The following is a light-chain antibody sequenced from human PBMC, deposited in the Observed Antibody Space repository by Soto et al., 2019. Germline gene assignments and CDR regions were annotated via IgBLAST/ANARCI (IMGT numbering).Light chain of an antibody. J-gene: IGKJ2*01. CDR3: QQRSNWPRT. Sequence: EIVLTQSPATLSLSPGERATLSCRASQSVSNNLGWYQQKPGQAPRLLIYDASTRATDIPARFSGSGSGTDFTLTINGLEPEDFAVYYCQQRSNWPRTFGQGTNLEIK. CDR1: QSVSNN. V-gene: IGKV3-11*01. CDR2: DAS.